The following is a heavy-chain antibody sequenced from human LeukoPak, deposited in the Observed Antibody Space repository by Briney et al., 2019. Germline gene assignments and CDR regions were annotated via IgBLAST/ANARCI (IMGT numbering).Heavy chain of an antibody. J-gene: IGHJ4*02. CDR3: ARDNYDSSTPYYFDY. CDR1: GFTFSTYS. V-gene: IGHV3-48*04. D-gene: IGHD3-22*01. Sequence: GGSLRLSCVASGFTFSTYSMNWVRQAPGKGLEWVSYISFSTSTIYYADSVKGRFTISRDNAKNSLYLQMNSLRAEDTAVYYCARDNYDSSTPYYFDYWGQGTLVTVSS. CDR2: ISFSTSTI.